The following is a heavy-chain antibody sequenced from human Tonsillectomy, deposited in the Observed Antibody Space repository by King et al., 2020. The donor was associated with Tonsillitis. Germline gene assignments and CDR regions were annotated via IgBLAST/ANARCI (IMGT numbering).Heavy chain of an antibody. Sequence: VQLVESGGGLVQPGGSLRLSCAASGFTFSSYAMSWVRQAPGKGLEWVSAISGSGGSTYYADSVKGRFTISRDNSKNTLYLQMNSLRAEDTAGYYCAKVGITIFGVVIIGNWFGFDPWGQGTLVTVSS. CDR3: AKVGITIFGVVIIGNWFGFDP. CDR1: GFTFSSYA. J-gene: IGHJ5*02. CDR2: ISGSGGST. D-gene: IGHD3-3*01. V-gene: IGHV3-23*04.